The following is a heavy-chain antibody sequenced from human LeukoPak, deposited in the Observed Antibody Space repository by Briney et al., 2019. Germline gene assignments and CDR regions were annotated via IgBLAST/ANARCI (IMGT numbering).Heavy chain of an antibody. V-gene: IGHV3-7*01. CDR2: IREDGSQK. CDR1: GFTFSSSW. J-gene: IGHJ4*02. D-gene: IGHD2-8*01. Sequence: GGSLRLSCVASGFTFSSSWMTWVRQAPGKGLEWVASIREDGSQKTAVDSVRGRFTISRDNAKNSVYLQMDSLRAEDTAVYYCARGPTNGQAFDYWGQGTLVSVSS. CDR3: ARGPTNGQAFDY.